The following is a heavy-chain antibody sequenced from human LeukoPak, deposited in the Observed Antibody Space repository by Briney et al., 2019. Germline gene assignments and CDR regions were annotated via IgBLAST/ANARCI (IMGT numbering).Heavy chain of an antibody. V-gene: IGHV3-23*01. CDR1: GFTFSSYA. Sequence: VQPGGSLGLSCAASGFTFSSYAMSWVRQAPGKGLEWVSAISGSGGSTYYADSVKGRFTISRDNSKNTLYLQMNSLRAEDTAVYYCAEDLGYHVLRSLYDYWGQGTLVTVSS. J-gene: IGHJ4*02. CDR3: AEDLGYHVLRSLYDY. CDR2: ISGSGGST. D-gene: IGHD3-3*01.